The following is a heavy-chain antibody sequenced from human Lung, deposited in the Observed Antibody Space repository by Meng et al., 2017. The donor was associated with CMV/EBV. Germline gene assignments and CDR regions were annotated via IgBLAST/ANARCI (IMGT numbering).Heavy chain of an antibody. CDR2: IYYSGST. J-gene: IGHJ5*02. D-gene: IGHD3-22*01. V-gene: IGHV4-59*01. CDR3: ARCGYYYDSSGYYLNWFDP. Sequence: QVQLQESGPGLVTPSETLSLTCTVSGGSISSYYWSWIRQPPGKGLEWIGYIYYSGSTNYNPSLKSRVTISVDTSKNQFSLKLSSVTAADTAVYYCARCGYYYDSSGYYLNWFDPWGQGTLVTVSS. CDR1: GGSISSYY.